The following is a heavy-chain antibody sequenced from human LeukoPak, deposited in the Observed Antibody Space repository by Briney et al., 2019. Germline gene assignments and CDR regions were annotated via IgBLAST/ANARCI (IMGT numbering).Heavy chain of an antibody. V-gene: IGHV5-51*01. Sequence: GESLKISCKGSGYSFTSYWIGWVRQMPGKGLEWMGIIYPGDSDTRYSPSFQGQVTISADKSISTAYLQWSSLKASDTAVYYCARLIACSSTSCYGSAFDIWGQGTMVTVSS. CDR3: ARLIACSSTSCYGSAFDI. CDR2: IYPGDSDT. D-gene: IGHD2-2*01. CDR1: GYSFTSYW. J-gene: IGHJ3*02.